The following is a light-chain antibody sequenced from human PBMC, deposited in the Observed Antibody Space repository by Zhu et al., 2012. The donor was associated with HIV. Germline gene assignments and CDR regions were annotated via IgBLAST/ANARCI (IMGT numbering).Light chain of an antibody. J-gene: IGKJ1*01. CDR3: QQYDGSRT. V-gene: IGKV3-20*01. Sequence: EIVLTQSPGTLSLSPGDSGTLTCRASQTVYSNSLAWYQQKPGQAPRLLIYAVSIRATGIPDRFSGSGSGTDFTLTISRLESEDSAVYYCQQYDGSRTFGQGTKVEIK. CDR2: AVS. CDR1: QTVYSNS.